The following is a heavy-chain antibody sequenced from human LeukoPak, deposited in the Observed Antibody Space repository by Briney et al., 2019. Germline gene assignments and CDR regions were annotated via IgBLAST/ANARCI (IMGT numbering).Heavy chain of an antibody. Sequence: PSETLSLTCTVSGGSISSYYWSWIRQPAGKGLEWIGRIYTSGSTNYNPSLKSRVTMSVDTSKNQFSLKLSSVTAADTAVYYCAREGDTAMVTSGKNYYYYYYMDVWGKGTTVTVSS. CDR3: AREGDTAMVTSGKNYYYYYYMDV. J-gene: IGHJ6*03. CDR2: IYTSGST. V-gene: IGHV4-4*07. CDR1: GGSISSYY. D-gene: IGHD5-18*01.